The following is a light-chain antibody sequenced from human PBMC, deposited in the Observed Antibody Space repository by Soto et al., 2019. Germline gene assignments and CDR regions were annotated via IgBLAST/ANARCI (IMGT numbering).Light chain of an antibody. CDR2: AAT. CDR1: QSINNY. CDR3: QQSYNSPDT. Sequence: DIQMTQSPSSLSASLGDRVTITCRASQSINNYLNWYQQEEGKAPKLLIYAATSLQSGVPSRFSGSGSGTEVTLTISSLQPGDFATYYCQQSYNSPDTFGLGTKLEIK. J-gene: IGKJ2*01. V-gene: IGKV1-39*01.